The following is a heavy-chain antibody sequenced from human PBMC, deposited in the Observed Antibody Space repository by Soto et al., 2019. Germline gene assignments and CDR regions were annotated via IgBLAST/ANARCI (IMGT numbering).Heavy chain of an antibody. D-gene: IGHD5-12*01. V-gene: IGHV1-18*01. CDR1: GYTFSSYG. CDR2: ISAYNGNT. CDR3: ARGFDKVAKIDAFDI. J-gene: IGHJ3*02. Sequence: ASVKVSCKASGYTFSSYGISWVRQAPGQGPEWMGWISAYNGNTNYAQKLQGRVTMTTDTSTSTAYMELRSLRSEDTAVYYCARGFDKVAKIDAFDIWGQGTMVTVSS.